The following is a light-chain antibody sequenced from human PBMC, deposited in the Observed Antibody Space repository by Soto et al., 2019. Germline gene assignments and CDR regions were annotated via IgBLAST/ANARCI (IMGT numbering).Light chain of an antibody. J-gene: IGKJ5*01. CDR1: QDITNY. Sequence: DIQMTQTPSSLSATVGDRVTITCQASQDITNYVNWYQQKPGKAPKLLILDASTLKTGVPSRFSESGSGTDFSFTISSLQPEDIATYYCQQSNDLVSFGQGTRLDIK. CDR3: QQSNDLVS. CDR2: DAS. V-gene: IGKV1-33*01.